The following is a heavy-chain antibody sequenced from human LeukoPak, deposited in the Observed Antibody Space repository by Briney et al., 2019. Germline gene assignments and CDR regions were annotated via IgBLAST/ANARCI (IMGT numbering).Heavy chain of an antibody. V-gene: IGHV4-39*07. D-gene: IGHD6-13*01. J-gene: IGHJ4*02. CDR1: GGSISSSSYY. CDR2: IYYSGST. CDR3: ARESGFKGSSWYGGFDY. Sequence: SETLSLTCTVSGGSISSSSYYWGWIRQPPGKGLEWIGSIYYSGSTYYNPSLKSRVTISVDTSKNQFSLKLSSVTAADTAVYYCARESGFKGSSWYGGFDYWGQGTLVTVSS.